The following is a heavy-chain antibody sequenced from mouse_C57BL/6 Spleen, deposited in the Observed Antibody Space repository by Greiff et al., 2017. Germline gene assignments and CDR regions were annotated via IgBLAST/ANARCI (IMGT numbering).Heavy chain of an antibody. Sequence: EVKVVESGGGLVKPGGSLKLSCAASGFTFSDYGMHWVRQAPEKGLEWVAYISSGSSTIYYADTVKGRFTISRDNAKNTLFLQMTRLRSEDTAMYYCASETTVVRYFDYWGQGTTLTVSS. V-gene: IGHV5-17*01. CDR3: ASETTVVRYFDY. D-gene: IGHD1-1*01. CDR1: GFTFSDYG. J-gene: IGHJ2*01. CDR2: ISSGSSTI.